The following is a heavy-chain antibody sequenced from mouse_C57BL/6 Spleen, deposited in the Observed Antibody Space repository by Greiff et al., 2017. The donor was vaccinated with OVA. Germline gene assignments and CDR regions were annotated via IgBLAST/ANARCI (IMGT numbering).Heavy chain of an antibody. CDR2: INPSSGYT. CDR3: ARCGTMVTTDWYFDV. J-gene: IGHJ1*03. Sequence: QVQLQQSGAELARPGASVKMSCKASGYTFTSYTMHWVKQRPGQGLEWIGYINPSSGYTKYNQKFKDKATLTADKSSSTAYMQLSSLTSEDSAVYNCARCGTMVTTDWYFDVWGTGTTVTVSS. V-gene: IGHV1-4*01. CDR1: GYTFTSYT. D-gene: IGHD2-2*01.